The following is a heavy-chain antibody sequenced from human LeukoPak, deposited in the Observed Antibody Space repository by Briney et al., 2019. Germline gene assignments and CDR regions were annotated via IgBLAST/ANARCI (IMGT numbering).Heavy chain of an antibody. CDR1: GCTFINYD. V-gene: IGHV1-8*01. D-gene: IGHD4-17*01. CDR2: MNPKSGST. Sequence: ASVKVSCKASGCTFINYDINWVLQATGQGLGWRGWMNPKSGSTGYAQKFQGRVTMTRDTSISTAYMELSRLRSEDTAVYYCARGPRDYDESIRYNWFDPWGQGTLVTVSS. CDR3: ARGPRDYDESIRYNWFDP. J-gene: IGHJ5*02.